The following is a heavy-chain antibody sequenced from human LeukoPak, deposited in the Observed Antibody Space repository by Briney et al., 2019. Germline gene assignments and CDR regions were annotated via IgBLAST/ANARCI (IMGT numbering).Heavy chain of an antibody. D-gene: IGHD2-15*01. Sequence: GGSLRLSCAASGFTISSHWMSWVRQAPGKGLEWVSAIRGSGGSTYYADSVKGRFTISRDNSKNTLYLQMNSLRAEDTAVYYCAKERVRYCSGGSCYSDPIYDYWGQGALVTVSS. CDR1: GFTISSHW. CDR3: AKERVRYCSGGSCYSDPIYDY. V-gene: IGHV3-23*01. CDR2: IRGSGGST. J-gene: IGHJ4*02.